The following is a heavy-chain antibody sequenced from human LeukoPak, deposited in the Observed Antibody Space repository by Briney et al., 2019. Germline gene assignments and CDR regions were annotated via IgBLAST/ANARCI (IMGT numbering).Heavy chain of an antibody. Sequence: GGSLRLSCAASGFTLSSYDMHWVRQAPGKGLEWVAVISYDGSNKYYADSVKGRFTISRDNSKNTLYLQMNSLRAEDTAVYYCAKSSSSWFTVVYYWGQGTLVTVSS. CDR1: GFTLSSYD. J-gene: IGHJ4*02. V-gene: IGHV3-30*18. CDR3: AKSSSSWFTVVYY. CDR2: ISYDGSNK. D-gene: IGHD6-13*01.